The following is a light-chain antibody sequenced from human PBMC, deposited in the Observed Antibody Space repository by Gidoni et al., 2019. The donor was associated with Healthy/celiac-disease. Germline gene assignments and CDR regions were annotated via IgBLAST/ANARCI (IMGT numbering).Light chain of an antibody. CDR1: QSVSSSY. Sequence: IVLTQSPGTLSLSPGERATLSCSASQSVSSSYLAWYQQKPGQAPRLLIYGASSRATGIPDRFSGSGSGTDFTLTISRLEPEDFAVYYCQQYGSSPLTFGPGTKVDIK. V-gene: IGKV3-20*01. J-gene: IGKJ3*01. CDR2: GAS. CDR3: QQYGSSPLT.